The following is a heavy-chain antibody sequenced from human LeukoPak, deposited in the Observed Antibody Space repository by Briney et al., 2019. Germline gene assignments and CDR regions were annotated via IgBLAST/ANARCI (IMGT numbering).Heavy chain of an antibody. CDR3: TRDRAGTQSWVEFDL. CDR2: IYTSGST. Sequence: PGGSLKLSCAASGFSVSSTYMSWVRQAPGRGLEWVSLIYTSGSTFYADSVMGRSTISRDNSKNTLFLQMNSLRAEDSAVYYCTRDRAGTQSWVEFDLWGQGTLVTVSS. J-gene: IGHJ5*02. V-gene: IGHV3-66*03. D-gene: IGHD3-10*01. CDR1: GFSVSSTY.